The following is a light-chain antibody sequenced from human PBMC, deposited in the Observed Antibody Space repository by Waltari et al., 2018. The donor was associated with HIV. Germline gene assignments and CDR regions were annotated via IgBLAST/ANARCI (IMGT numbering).Light chain of an antibody. V-gene: IGKV4-1*01. CDR3: QQYYTTTWR. J-gene: IGKJ3*01. CDR2: WAS. CDR1: QSVLFSSNNKNY. Sequence: DIVMTQSPDSLAVSLGERATINCKSSQSVLFSSNNKNYLAWYQQKPGQPPKLLIYWASTRESGVPDRFSGSGSGTDFTLTISSLQAEDVAVYYCQQYYTTTWRFGPGTKVDIK.